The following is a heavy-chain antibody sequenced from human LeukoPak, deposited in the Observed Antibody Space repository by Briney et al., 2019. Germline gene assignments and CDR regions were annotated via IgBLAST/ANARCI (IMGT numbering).Heavy chain of an antibody. CDR1: GYTFTSYY. Sequence: GASVKVSCKASGYTFTSYYIHWVRQAPGQGLEWMGIINPSGGSTRYAQKFQGRVTMTRDTSTSTAYMELSSLRSEDTAVYYCARSDDFWSGYSVRKFDYWGQGTLVTVSS. J-gene: IGHJ4*02. CDR3: ARSDDFWSGYSVRKFDY. CDR2: INPSGGST. D-gene: IGHD3-3*01. V-gene: IGHV1-46*01.